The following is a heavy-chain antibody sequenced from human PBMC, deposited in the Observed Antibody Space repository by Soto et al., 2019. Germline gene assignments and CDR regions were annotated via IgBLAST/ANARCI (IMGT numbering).Heavy chain of an antibody. CDR2: ISYDGSFV. Sequence: PGGSLRLSCVVSGLTFSDYGFHWVRQAPGKGLDWVAAISYDGSFVYYADSVRGRFTISRDNSRNTLDLQMNTLRHEDTAVYYCAKEGTTSPYNWFDPWGQGTLVTVSS. D-gene: IGHD2-2*01. V-gene: IGHV3-30*18. CDR1: GLTFSDYG. CDR3: AKEGTTSPYNWFDP. J-gene: IGHJ5*02.